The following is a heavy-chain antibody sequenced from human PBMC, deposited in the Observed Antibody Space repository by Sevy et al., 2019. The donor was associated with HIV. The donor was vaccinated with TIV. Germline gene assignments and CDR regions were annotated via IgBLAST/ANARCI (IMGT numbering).Heavy chain of an antibody. Sequence: GGSLRLSCAASGFXFSSYGMHWVRQAPGKGLEWVAFIRYDGSNKYYADSVKGRFTISRDNSKNTLDLQMNSLRAEDTAVYYCAKVRQWLEGVFDXWGQGTLVTVSS. V-gene: IGHV3-30*02. D-gene: IGHD6-19*01. CDR1: GFXFSSYG. J-gene: IGHJ4*02. CDR3: AKVRQWLEGVFDX. CDR2: IRYDGSNK.